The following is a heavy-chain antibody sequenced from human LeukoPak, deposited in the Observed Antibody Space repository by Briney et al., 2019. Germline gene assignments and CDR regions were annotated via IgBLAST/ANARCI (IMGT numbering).Heavy chain of an antibody. J-gene: IGHJ4*02. CDR3: ARDLGGYYDSSGYYDM. CDR1: GVSISSHY. CDR2: IYYSGST. V-gene: IGHV4-59*11. Sequence: KPSETLSLTCTVSGVSISSHYWSWIRQPPGKGLEWIGYIYYSGSTNYNPSLKSRVTISVDTSKNQFSLKLSSVTAADTAVYYCARDLGGYYDSSGYYDMWGQGTLVTVSS. D-gene: IGHD3-22*01.